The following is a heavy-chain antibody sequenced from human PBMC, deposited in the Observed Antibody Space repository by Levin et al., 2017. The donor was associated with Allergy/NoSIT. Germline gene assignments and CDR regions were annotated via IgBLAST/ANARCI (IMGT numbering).Heavy chain of an antibody. CDR3: ARSYYYGSGSYSYMDV. Sequence: SVKVSCKASGGTFSSYTISWVRQAPGQGLEWMGRIIPILGIANYAQKFQGRVTITADKSTSTAYMELSSLRSEDTAVYYCARSYYYGSGSYSYMDVWGKGTTVTVSS. V-gene: IGHV1-69*02. J-gene: IGHJ6*03. CDR1: GGTFSSYT. CDR2: IIPILGIA. D-gene: IGHD3-10*01.